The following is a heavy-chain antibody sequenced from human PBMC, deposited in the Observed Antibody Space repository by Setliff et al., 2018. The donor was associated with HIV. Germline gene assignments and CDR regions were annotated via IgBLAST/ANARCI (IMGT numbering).Heavy chain of an antibody. V-gene: IGHV5-51*01. CDR3: ASPGYCTSPDCMNVFNF. Sequence: PGESLKISCKGSGYRFSSYWIGWVRQMPGKGLEWMGIIHPGDSDVKYSPSFQSQVTTSADKSISTAYVQWSSLEASDTAMYYCASPGYCTSPDCMNVFNFWGHGTMVTVSS. CDR2: IHPGDSDV. J-gene: IGHJ3*01. D-gene: IGHD2-8*01. CDR1: GYRFSSYW.